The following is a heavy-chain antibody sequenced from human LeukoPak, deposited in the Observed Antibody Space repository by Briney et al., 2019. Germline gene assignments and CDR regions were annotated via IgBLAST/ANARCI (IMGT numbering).Heavy chain of an antibody. D-gene: IGHD3-10*01. CDR2: INHSGST. CDR1: GGSFSGYY. CDR3: ARIWFGLRRLYYFDY. V-gene: IGHV4-34*01. Sequence: SETLSLTCAVYGGSFSGYYWSWIRQPPGKGLEWIGEINHSGSTNYNPSLKSRVTISVDKSKNQFSLKLSSVTAADTAVYYCARIWFGLRRLYYFDYWGQGTLATVSP. J-gene: IGHJ4*02.